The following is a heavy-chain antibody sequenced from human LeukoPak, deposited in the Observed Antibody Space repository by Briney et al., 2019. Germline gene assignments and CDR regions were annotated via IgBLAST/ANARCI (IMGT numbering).Heavy chain of an antibody. CDR1: GYTFTSYG. V-gene: IGHV1-18*01. Sequence: ASVKVSCKASGYTFTSYGISWVRQAPGQGLEWMGWISAYNGNTNYAQKLQGRVTMTTDTSTSTAYMELRSLRSDDTAVYYCARFPLLLGSGKFPIHPLGQGTLGTVSP. J-gene: IGHJ5*02. CDR2: ISAYNGNT. CDR3: ARFPLLLGSGKFPIHP. D-gene: IGHD2/OR15-2a*01.